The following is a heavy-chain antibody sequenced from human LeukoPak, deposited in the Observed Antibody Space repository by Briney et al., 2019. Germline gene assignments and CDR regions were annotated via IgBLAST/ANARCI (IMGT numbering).Heavy chain of an antibody. D-gene: IGHD3-10*01. J-gene: IGHJ4*02. CDR1: GGSISSGGYS. V-gene: IGHV4-30-2*01. CDR3: AGRLWFGELLDDY. CDR2: IYHSGST. Sequence: SETLSLTCTVSGGSISSGGYSWSWIRQPPGKGLEWIGYIYHSGSTYYNPSLKSRVTISVDRSKNQFSLKLSSVTAADTAVYYCAGRLWFGELLDDYWGQGTLVTVSS.